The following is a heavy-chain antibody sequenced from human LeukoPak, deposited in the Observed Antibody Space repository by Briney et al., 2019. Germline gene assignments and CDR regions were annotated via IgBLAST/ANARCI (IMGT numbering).Heavy chain of an antibody. CDR2: INPNSGGT. J-gene: IGHJ6*02. D-gene: IGHD6-6*01. CDR1: GYTFTCYY. V-gene: IGHV1-2*06. CDR3: ARVTQYSSSFPYYYYYYGMDV. Sequence: GASVKVSCKASGYTFTCYYMHWVRQAPGQGLEWMGRINPNSGGTNYAQKFQGRVTMTRDTSISTAYMELSRLRSDDTAVYYCARVTQYSSSFPYYYYYYGMDVWGQGTTVTVSS.